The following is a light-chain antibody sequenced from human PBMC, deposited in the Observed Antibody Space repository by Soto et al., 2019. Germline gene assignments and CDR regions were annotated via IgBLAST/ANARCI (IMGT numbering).Light chain of an antibody. Sequence: DIQMTQSPSSLSASVGDRVTITCQASQDIKNYLNWYQQKPGKAPNLLIYDASNLKKGVQSRFRGSGSGTNFTFTISSLQPEDIATYYCQHYDHLPPLSFGGGTKVEIK. CDR2: DAS. V-gene: IGKV1-33*01. J-gene: IGKJ4*01. CDR1: QDIKNY. CDR3: QHYDHLPPLS.